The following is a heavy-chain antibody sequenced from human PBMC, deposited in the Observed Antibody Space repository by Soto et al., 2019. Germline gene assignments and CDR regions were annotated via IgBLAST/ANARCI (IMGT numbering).Heavy chain of an antibody. V-gene: IGHV3-23*01. Sequence: EVQLLESGGGLVQPGGSLRLSCAASGFTFSSDAMSWVRQTPGKGLEWVSAVSGSGGSTYYADSVKGRLTISRDNSKNTLYLQMNSLRVEDTAVYYCARDQGYWYFDLWGRGTLVTVS. CDR2: VSGSGGST. CDR3: ARDQGYWYFDL. CDR1: GFTFSSDA. J-gene: IGHJ2*01.